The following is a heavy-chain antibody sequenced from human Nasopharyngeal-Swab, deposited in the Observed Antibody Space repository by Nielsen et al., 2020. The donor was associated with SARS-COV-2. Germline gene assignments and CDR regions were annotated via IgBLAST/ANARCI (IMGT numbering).Heavy chain of an antibody. CDR2: IDPSDSYT. D-gene: IGHD3-10*01. Sequence: VRQMPGKGLEWMGRIDPSDSYTNYSPSFQGHITISTDKSISTAYLQWSSLKASDTAMYYCARLTYHYGSGKYTSRFDYWGQGTLVTVSS. J-gene: IGHJ4*02. V-gene: IGHV5-10-1*01. CDR3: ARLTYHYGSGKYTSRFDY.